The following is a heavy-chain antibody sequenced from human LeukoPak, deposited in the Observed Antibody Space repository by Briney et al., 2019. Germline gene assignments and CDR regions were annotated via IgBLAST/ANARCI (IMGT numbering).Heavy chain of an antibody. CDR1: GGSISSSSYY. CDR2: IYYSGST. D-gene: IGHD1-20*01. CDR3: ARHPLLDNWNEGDY. Sequence: SETLSLTCTVSGGSISSSSYYWGWIRQPPGKGLEWIGSIYYSGSTYYNPSLKSRVTISVDTSKNQFSLKLSSVTAADTAVYYCARHPLLDNWNEGDYWGQGTLVTVSS. J-gene: IGHJ4*02. V-gene: IGHV4-39*01.